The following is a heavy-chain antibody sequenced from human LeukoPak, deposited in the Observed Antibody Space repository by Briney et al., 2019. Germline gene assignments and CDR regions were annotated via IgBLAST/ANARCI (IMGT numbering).Heavy chain of an antibody. CDR2: IIPIFGTA. V-gene: IGHV1-69*13. CDR1: GGTFSSYA. Sequence: SVKVSCKASGGTFSSYAISWVRQAPGQGLEWMGGIIPIFGTANYAQKFQGRVTITADESTSTAYMELGSLRSEDTAVYYCARLVGTIFGVDNRNYGMDVWGQGTTVTVSS. CDR3: ARLVGTIFGVDNRNYGMDV. D-gene: IGHD3-3*01. J-gene: IGHJ6*02.